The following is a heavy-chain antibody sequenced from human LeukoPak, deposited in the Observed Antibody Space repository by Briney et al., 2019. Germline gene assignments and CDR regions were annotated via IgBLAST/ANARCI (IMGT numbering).Heavy chain of an antibody. J-gene: IGHJ5*02. CDR3: ARDPYGDGKDNWFDP. CDR2: ISAYNGNT. D-gene: IGHD4-17*01. Sequence: ASVNVSCKASGYTFTSYGISWVRQAPGQGLEWMGWISAYNGNTNYAQKLQGRVTMTTDTSTSTAYMELRSLRSDDTAVYYCARDPYGDGKDNWFDPWGQGTLVTVSS. V-gene: IGHV1-18*01. CDR1: GYTFTSYG.